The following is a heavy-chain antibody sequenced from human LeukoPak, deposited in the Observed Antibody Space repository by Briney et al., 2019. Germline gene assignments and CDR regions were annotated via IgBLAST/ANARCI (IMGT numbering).Heavy chain of an antibody. J-gene: IGHJ4*02. CDR1: GFAFNTYT. D-gene: IGHD3-16*02. CDR3: AKWELSTYYFDY. V-gene: IGHV3-21*04. CDR2: ISDTTSFI. Sequence: GGSLRLSCEASGFAFNTYTMNWVRQAPGKGLEWVSTISDTTSFIYYADSVKGRFTISRDNAKNSLYLEMNSLRAEDTAVYYCAKWELSTYYFDYWGQGTLVTVSS.